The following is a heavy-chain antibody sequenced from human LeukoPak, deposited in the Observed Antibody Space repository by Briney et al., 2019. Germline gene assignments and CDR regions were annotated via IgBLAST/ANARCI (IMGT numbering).Heavy chain of an antibody. CDR1: GFTFSSYA. CDR3: ARDNLRGDTSAYLYYLDY. D-gene: IGHD3-22*01. Sequence: GGSLRLSCSASGFTFSSYAIHWVRQAPGKGLEYVSAISSNGGSTYYADSVKGRFTISGDNSMNTLSLQMNSLRAEDTAMYYCARDNLRGDTSAYLYYLDYWGQGTLVTVSS. J-gene: IGHJ4*02. V-gene: IGHV3-64*04. CDR2: ISSNGGST.